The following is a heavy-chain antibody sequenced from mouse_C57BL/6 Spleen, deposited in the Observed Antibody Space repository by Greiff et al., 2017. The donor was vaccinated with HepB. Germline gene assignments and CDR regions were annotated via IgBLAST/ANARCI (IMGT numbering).Heavy chain of an antibody. J-gene: IGHJ2*01. D-gene: IGHD2-5*01. CDR2: INPNYGTT. CDR3: ARSDSNYGVPFGY. V-gene: IGHV1-39*01. Sequence: VHVKQSGPELVKPGASVKISCKASGCSFTDYNMNWVKQSNGKSLEWIGVINPNYGTTSYNQKFKGKATLTVDQSSSTAYMQLNSLTSEDSAVYYCARSDSNYGVPFGYWGQGTTLTVSS. CDR1: GCSFTDYN.